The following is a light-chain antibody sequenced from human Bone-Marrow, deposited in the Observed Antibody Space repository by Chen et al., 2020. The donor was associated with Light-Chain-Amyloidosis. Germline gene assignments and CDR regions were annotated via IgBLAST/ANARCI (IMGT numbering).Light chain of an antibody. CDR2: RDT. Sequence: SYELPQPPSVAVSPGQPARLPCSGADLPTQYAYWYQQKPGQAPVLVIHRDTERPSGISERFSGSSSGTTATLTISGVQAEDEADYHCQSADSSGTYEVIFGGGTKLTVL. V-gene: IGLV3-25*03. CDR3: QSADSSGTYEVI. CDR1: DLPTQY. J-gene: IGLJ2*01.